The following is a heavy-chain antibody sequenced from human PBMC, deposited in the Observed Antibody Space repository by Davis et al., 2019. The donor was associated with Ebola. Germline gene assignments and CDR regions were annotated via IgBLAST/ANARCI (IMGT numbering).Heavy chain of an antibody. Sequence: PSETLSLTCTVSGGSISSYYWSWSRQPPGKGLEWIGEINHSGSTNYDPSLKSRVTISVDTSKNQFSLKLSSVTAADTAVYYCAREAYYGSGMDVWGQGTTVTVSS. D-gene: IGHD3-10*01. V-gene: IGHV4-34*01. CDR2: INHSGST. CDR3: AREAYYGSGMDV. J-gene: IGHJ6*02. CDR1: GGSISSYY.